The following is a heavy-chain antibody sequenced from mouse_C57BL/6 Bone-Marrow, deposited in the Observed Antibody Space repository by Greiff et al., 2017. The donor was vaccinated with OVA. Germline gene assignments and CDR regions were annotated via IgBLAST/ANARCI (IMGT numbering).Heavy chain of an antibody. Sequence: EVQLVESGGGLVKPGGSLKLSCAASGFTFSDYGMHWVRQAPEKGLEWVAYISSGSSTIYYADTVKGRFTISRDNAKNTLFLQMTSLRSEDTAMYYCARKALREYFDVWGTGTTVTVSS. D-gene: IGHD1-1*01. CDR1: GFTFSDYG. J-gene: IGHJ1*03. V-gene: IGHV5-17*01. CDR3: ARKALREYFDV. CDR2: ISSGSSTI.